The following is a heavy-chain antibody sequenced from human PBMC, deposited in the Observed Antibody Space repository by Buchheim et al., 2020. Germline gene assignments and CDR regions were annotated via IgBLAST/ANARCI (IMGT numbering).Heavy chain of an antibody. CDR1: GFTFSSYW. CDR2: IKQDGSEK. D-gene: IGHD1-1*01. V-gene: IGHV3-7*01. Sequence: EVQLVESGGGLVQPGGSLRLSCAASGFTFSSYWMSWVRQAPGKGLEWVANIKQDGSEKYYVDSVKGRFTISRDNAKNSLYLQMNSLRAEDTAVYYCARVPVGSWAVLERTYYFDYWGQGTL. J-gene: IGHJ4*02. CDR3: ARVPVGSWAVLERTYYFDY.